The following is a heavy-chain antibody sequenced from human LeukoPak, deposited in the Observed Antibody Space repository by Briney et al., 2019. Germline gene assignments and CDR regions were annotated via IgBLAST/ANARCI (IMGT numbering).Heavy chain of an antibody. J-gene: IGHJ6*02. CDR2: IYYSGST. V-gene: IGHV4-59*12. CDR3: ARTHYGSGSTYYYYGMDV. Sequence: PSETLCLTCTVSGGSISSYYWSWIRQPPGKGLEWIGYIYYSGSTNYNPSLKSRVTISVDTSKNQFSLKLSSVTAADTAVYYCARTHYGSGSTYYYYGMDVWGQGTTVTVSS. D-gene: IGHD3-10*01. CDR1: GGSISSYY.